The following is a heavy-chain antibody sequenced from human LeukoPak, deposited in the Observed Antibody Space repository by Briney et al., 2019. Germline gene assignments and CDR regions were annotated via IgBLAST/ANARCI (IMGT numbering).Heavy chain of an antibody. D-gene: IGHD3-22*01. CDR3: TPQWGYYDSSGYAFDI. J-gene: IGHJ3*02. CDR1: GGSISSSSYS. V-gene: IGHV4-39*01. Sequence: PSETLSLTCTVSGGSISSSSYSWGWIRQPPGKGLEWIGSIYYSGSTYYNPSLKSRVTISVDTSKNQFSLKLSSVTAADTAVYYCTPQWGYYDSSGYAFDIWGQGTMVTVSS. CDR2: IYYSGST.